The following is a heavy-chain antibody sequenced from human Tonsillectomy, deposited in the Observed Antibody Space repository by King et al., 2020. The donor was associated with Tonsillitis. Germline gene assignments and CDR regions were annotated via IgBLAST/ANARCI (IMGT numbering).Heavy chain of an antibody. CDR1: VFTFSSYA. CDR3: VKFGGNENDAFDI. Sequence: QLVQSGGGLVQPGGSLRLSCSASVFTFSSYAMHWVRQAPGKGLEYGSAISSNGGSTYYANSGKGRFTISRDNSKNTLYLQMSSLRAEDTAVYYCVKFGGNENDAFDIWGQGTMVTVSS. V-gene: IGHV3-64D*06. D-gene: IGHD4-23*01. CDR2: ISSNGGST. J-gene: IGHJ3*02.